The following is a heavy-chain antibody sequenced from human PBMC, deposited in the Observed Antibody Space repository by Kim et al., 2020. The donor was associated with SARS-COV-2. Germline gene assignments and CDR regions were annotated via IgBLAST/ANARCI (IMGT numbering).Heavy chain of an antibody. V-gene: IGHV1-18*01. CDR3: ARDERELCGGDDCPYFDY. J-gene: IGHJ4*02. D-gene: IGHD2-21*01. CDR1: GYTFSNHA. CDR2: VSAYSGYR. Sequence: ASVKVSCKASGYTFSNHAVSWVRQAPGQGLEWMGWVSAYSGYRNYAEKFLGRVTVTTDTSTSTAYMELRRLTSDDTAVYYCARDERELCGGDDCPYFDYWGQGSLVTVSS.